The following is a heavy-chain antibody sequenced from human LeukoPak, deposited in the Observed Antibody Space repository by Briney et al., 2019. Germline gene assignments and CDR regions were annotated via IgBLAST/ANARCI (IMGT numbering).Heavy chain of an antibody. CDR2: VFTRGTT. Sequence: SETLSLTCTVSGGSISSGSYYWNWIRQPAGKRLEWPGHVFTRGTTNYNASLEGRLTISLDTARNQFSLYLSSVTAADTAMYFCARSSLAVYFDYWGQGTLVTASS. J-gene: IGHJ4*02. CDR3: ARSSLAVYFDY. V-gene: IGHV4-61*09. D-gene: IGHD6-19*01. CDR1: GGSISSGSYY.